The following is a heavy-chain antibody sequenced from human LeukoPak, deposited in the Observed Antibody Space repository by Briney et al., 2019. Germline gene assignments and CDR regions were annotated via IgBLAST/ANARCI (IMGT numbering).Heavy chain of an antibody. CDR2: ISSSSSYI. CDR1: GFTFSSYN. D-gene: IGHD3-10*01. Sequence: GGSLRLSRAASGFTFSSYNMNWVRQAPGKGLEWVSLISSSSSYIYFADSVKGRCTISRDNAKNSLYLQMHSLRAEDTAVYYCARGQIMVRGTIDYWGKGTLVTVSS. V-gene: IGHV3-21*06. CDR3: ARGQIMVRGTIDY. J-gene: IGHJ4*02.